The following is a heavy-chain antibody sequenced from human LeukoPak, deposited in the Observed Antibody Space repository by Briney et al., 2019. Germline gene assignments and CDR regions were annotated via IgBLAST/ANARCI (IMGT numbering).Heavy chain of an antibody. CDR1: GFTVTSHY. Sequence: GGSLRLSCAASGFTVTSHYLNWVRQAPGKGLEWVSTLYSDGRTYYADSVKGRFTISRHHSTNTLFLQMNSLRPNDTAVYFCARGRSEQLVNDAFDVWGQGTLVTVSS. D-gene: IGHD6-6*01. J-gene: IGHJ3*01. V-gene: IGHV3-53*04. CDR2: LYSDGRT. CDR3: ARGRSEQLVNDAFDV.